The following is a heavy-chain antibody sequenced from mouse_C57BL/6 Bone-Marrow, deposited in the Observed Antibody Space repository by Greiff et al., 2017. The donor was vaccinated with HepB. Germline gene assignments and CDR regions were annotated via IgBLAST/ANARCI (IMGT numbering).Heavy chain of an antibody. CDR1: GYTFTSYG. V-gene: IGHV1-81*01. D-gene: IGHD4-1*01. CDR2: IYPRSGNT. J-gene: IGHJ3*01. Sequence: QVQLKQSGAELARPGASVKLSCKASGYTFTSYGISWVKQRTGQGLEWIGEIYPRSGNTYYNEKFKGKATLTADKSSSTAYMELRSLTSEDSAVYFCARDWDSRAWFAYWGQGTLVTVSA. CDR3: ARDWDSRAWFAY.